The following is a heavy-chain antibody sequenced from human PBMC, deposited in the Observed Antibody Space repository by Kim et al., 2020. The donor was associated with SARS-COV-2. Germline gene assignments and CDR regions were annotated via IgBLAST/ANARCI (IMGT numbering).Heavy chain of an antibody. CDR3: AKDQGPLYYYGMDV. J-gene: IGHJ6*02. V-gene: IGHV3-30*18. CDR1: GFTFSSYG. Sequence: GGSLRLSCAASGFTFSSYGMHWVRQAPGKGLEWVAVISYDGSNKYYADSVKGRFTISRDNSKNTLYLQMNSLRAEDTAVYYCAKDQGPLYYYGMDVWGQGTTVTVSS. CDR2: ISYDGSNK.